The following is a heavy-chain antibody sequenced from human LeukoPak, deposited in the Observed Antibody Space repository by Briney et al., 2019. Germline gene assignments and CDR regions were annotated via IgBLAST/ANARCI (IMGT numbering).Heavy chain of an antibody. CDR1: GGSITNDNW. CDR3: ARDAYGYGPT. D-gene: IGHD5-18*01. J-gene: IGHJ5*02. CDR2: IYHSGST. V-gene: IGHV4-4*02. Sequence: PSETLSLTCAVTGGSITNDNWWSWVRQPPGKGLEWIGGIYHSGSTKCNPSLKSRVIMSVDKSKNQFSLSLTSVTAADTAVYYCARDAYGYGPTLGQGTLVTVSS.